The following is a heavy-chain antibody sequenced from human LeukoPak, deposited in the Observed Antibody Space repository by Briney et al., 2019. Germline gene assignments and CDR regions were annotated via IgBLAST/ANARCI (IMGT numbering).Heavy chain of an antibody. V-gene: IGHV3-30*03. CDR1: GFTFRDHG. CDR2: ASTDEINQ. CDR3: AAFITTKLDY. D-gene: IGHD3-22*01. J-gene: IGHJ4*02. Sequence: GGSLRLSCAYSGFTFRDHGMHWVRQAPGKGLEWVAVASTDEINQWYADSVKGRFIISRDNSRNTVILEMNTLRTEDTAVYFCAAFITTKLDYWGQGTLVTVSS.